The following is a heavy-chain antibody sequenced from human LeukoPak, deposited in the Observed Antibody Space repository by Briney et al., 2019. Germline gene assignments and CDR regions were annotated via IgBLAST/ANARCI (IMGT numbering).Heavy chain of an antibody. J-gene: IGHJ4*02. D-gene: IGHD6-19*01. V-gene: IGHV3-23*01. Sequence: QTGGSLRLSCAASGFTFRSYWMHWVRQAPGKGLEWVSAISGSGGSTYYADSVKGRFTISRDNSKNTLHLQMNGLRAEDTAVYYCAKDTEVSVAGHYFDYWGQGTLVTVSS. CDR3: AKDTEVSVAGHYFDY. CDR2: ISGSGGST. CDR1: GFTFRSYW.